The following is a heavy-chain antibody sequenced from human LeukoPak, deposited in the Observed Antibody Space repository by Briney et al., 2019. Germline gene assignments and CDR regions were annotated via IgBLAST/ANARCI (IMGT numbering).Heavy chain of an antibody. J-gene: IGHJ4*02. CDR2: ISGSGDST. V-gene: IGHV3-23*01. CDR1: GFTFSTYA. D-gene: IGHD1-26*01. CDR3: ARDGGSYLQPTDY. Sequence: GSLRLSCAASGFTFSTYAMTWVRQAPGKGLEWVSSISGSGDSTYYADSVKGRFSISRDNSKNTLYLQMNSLRAADTAVYHCARDGGSYLQPTDYWGQGTLVTVSS.